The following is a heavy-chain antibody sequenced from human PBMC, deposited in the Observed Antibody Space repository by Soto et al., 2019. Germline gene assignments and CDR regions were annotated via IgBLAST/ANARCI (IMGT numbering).Heavy chain of an antibody. D-gene: IGHD2-15*01. CDR2: ISYDGSSQ. CDR3: ARGWHTFDY. V-gene: IGHV3-30-3*01. CDR1: GFTFSSYA. Sequence: QVQLVESGGGVVQPGRSLRLSCAAAGFTFSSYAMHWVRQAPGKGLEWVAVISYDGSSQYYADSVKGRFTSSRDNSKNTLYLQMNSLRAEDTAMYYCARGWHTFDYWGQGTMVTVSS. J-gene: IGHJ4*02.